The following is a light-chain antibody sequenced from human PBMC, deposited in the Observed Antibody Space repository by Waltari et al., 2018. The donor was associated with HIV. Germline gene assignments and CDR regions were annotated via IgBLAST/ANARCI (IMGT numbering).Light chain of an antibody. V-gene: IGLV2-23*02. J-gene: IGLJ1*01. Sequence: QSALTPPASVSGSPGQSHTISCTGTSTAVGHLNLFSWYQQYPGKAPKLLIYEVTKRPSGASNRFSASKSGNTAFLTISGLRAEDEADYYCYSYSDTSSSYVFGTGTKVTVL. CDR3: YSYSDTSSSYV. CDR1: STAVGHLNL. CDR2: EVT.